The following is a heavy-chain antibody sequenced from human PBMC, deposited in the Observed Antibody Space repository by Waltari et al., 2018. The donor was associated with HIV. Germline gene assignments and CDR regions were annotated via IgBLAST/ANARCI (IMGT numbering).Heavy chain of an antibody. Sequence: EVQLVESGGDLVQPEGSLRLSCAASGFTFGSYDMHWLRQVIGKGLEWVSGIGTLSDTFYADSVKGRFTISRENAKNSLYLQMNNLRAGDTAVYYCAGHRVPRYFDLWGRGTLVIVSS. CDR2: IGTLSDT. CDR1: GFTFGSYD. CDR3: AGHRVPRYFDL. J-gene: IGHJ2*01. V-gene: IGHV3-13*04.